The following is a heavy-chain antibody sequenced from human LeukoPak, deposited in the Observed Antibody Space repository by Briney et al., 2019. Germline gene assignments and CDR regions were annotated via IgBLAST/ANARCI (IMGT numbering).Heavy chain of an antibody. CDR1: GFTFSSYA. D-gene: IGHD6-13*01. Sequence: GGSLRLSCAASGFTFSSYAMHWGRHAPGKGLEWVAVISYDGSNKYYADSVKGRFTISRDNSKNTLYLQMNSLRAEDTAVYYCARDRGAGTYYYYGMDVWGQGTTVTVSS. CDR3: ARDRGAGTYYYYGMDV. J-gene: IGHJ6*02. V-gene: IGHV3-30*04. CDR2: ISYDGSNK.